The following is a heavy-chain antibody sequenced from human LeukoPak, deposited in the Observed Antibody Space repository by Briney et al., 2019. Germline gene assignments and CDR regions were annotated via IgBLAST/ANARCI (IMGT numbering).Heavy chain of an antibody. V-gene: IGHV3-7*01. Sequence: GGSLRLSCAASGFTFSRYWMSWVRQAPGKGLEWVASINQDESAKFYVDSVKGRFTISRDNAKNSLYLQMNSLRAEDTAVYYCARQIVVVSTDAFDIWGQGTMVTVSS. CDR1: GFTFSRYW. D-gene: IGHD2-21*01. CDR2: INQDESAK. J-gene: IGHJ3*02. CDR3: ARQIVVVSTDAFDI.